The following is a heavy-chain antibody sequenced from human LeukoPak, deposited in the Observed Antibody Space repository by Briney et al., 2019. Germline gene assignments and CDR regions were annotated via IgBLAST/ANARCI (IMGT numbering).Heavy chain of an antibody. V-gene: IGHV4-59*01. J-gene: IGHJ4*02. CDR3: ARAYSGYGQIDY. CDR1: GGSIRRYY. D-gene: IGHD5-12*01. CDR2: IYYSGST. Sequence: PSETLSLTCTVSGGSIRRYYWSWIRQPPGKGLEWIGYIYYSGSTNYNPSLKSRVTISVDTSKNQFSLKLSSVTAADTAVYYCARAYSGYGQIDYWGQGTLVTVSS.